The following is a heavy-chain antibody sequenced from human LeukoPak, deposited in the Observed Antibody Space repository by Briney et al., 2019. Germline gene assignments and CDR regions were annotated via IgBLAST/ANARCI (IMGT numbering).Heavy chain of an antibody. CDR1: GFTFSTYA. D-gene: IGHD2-2*01. J-gene: IGHJ3*02. CDR3: ATSHTSAHRGDAFDI. CDR2: ISGSGDST. Sequence: GGSLRLSCAASGFTFSTYAMSWVRQAPGKGLEWVSAISGSGDSTYYADSVKGRFTLSRDNSKNTLYLQMNSLRAEDTAVYYCATSHTSAHRGDAFDIWGQGTMVTVSS. V-gene: IGHV3-23*01.